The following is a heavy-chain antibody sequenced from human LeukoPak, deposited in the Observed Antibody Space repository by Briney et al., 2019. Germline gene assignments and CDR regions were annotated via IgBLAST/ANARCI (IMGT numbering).Heavy chain of an antibody. V-gene: IGHV3-30-3*01. D-gene: IGHD6-19*01. CDR1: GFTFRNYA. CDR2: ISYDGSNK. CDR3: AREQWSRQYFDY. Sequence: GGSLRLSCAASGFTFRNYAMHWVRQAPGKGLEWVAVISYDGSNKYYADSVKGRFTISRDNSKNTLYLQMNSLRAEDTAVYYCAREQWSRQYFDYWGHGTLVTVYS. J-gene: IGHJ4*01.